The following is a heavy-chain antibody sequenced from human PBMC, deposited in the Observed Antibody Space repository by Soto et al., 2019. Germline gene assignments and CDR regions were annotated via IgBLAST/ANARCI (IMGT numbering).Heavy chain of an antibody. J-gene: IGHJ6*02. Sequence: PSETLSLTCTVSGGSISSSSYYWGWIRQPPGKGLEWIGSIYYSGSTYYNPSLKSRVTISVDTSKNQFSLKLSSVTAADTAVYYCARLTMIVVESASYYYYYGMDVWGQGTTVTVSS. V-gene: IGHV4-39*01. CDR2: IYYSGST. D-gene: IGHD3-22*01. CDR1: GGSISSSSYY. CDR3: ARLTMIVVESASYYYYYGMDV.